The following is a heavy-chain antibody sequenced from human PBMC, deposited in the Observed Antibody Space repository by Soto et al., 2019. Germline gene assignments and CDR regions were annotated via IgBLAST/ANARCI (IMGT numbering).Heavy chain of an antibody. CDR2: ISGSGFKK. D-gene: IGHD1-1*01. CDR3: ARVSYDVRRGYYFDF. Sequence: GGSLRLSCAASGFIFENFGMSWVRQAPGKGLEWISSISGSGFKKYYADSVKGRFTISRDHSKNTLFLQMNSLRAEDTAVYYCARVSYDVRRGYYFDFWGQGSMVTVSS. J-gene: IGHJ4*02. V-gene: IGHV3-23*01. CDR1: GFIFENFG.